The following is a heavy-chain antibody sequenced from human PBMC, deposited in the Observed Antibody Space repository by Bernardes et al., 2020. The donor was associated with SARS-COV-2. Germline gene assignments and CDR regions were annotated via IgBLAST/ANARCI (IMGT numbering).Heavy chain of an antibody. CDR2: ISSSSSTI. CDR3: SREGAYDILTGYDYYYGMDV. V-gene: IGHV3-48*03. J-gene: IGHJ6*01. Sequence: GGSLRLSCAASGFTFSSYEMNWVRQAPGKGLEWVSYISSSSSTIYYADSVKGRFTISRDNAKNSLYLQMNSLRAEDTAVYYCSREGAYDILTGYDYYYGMDVWGQGTTVTVS. CDR1: GFTFSSYE. D-gene: IGHD3-9*01.